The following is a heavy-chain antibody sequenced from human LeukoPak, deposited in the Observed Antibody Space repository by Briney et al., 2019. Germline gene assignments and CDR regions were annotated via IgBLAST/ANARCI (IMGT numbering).Heavy chain of an antibody. CDR1: GFTFSSYV. D-gene: IGHD6-13*01. J-gene: IGHJ4*02. CDR3: ARDPGSSWYDY. Sequence: GGSPRLSCAASGFTFSSYVMHWVRQAPGKGLEWVAVISYDGSNKYYADSVKGRFTISRDNSKNTLYLQMNSLRAEDTAVYYCARDPGSSWYDYWGQGTLVTVSS. CDR2: ISYDGSNK. V-gene: IGHV3-30*04.